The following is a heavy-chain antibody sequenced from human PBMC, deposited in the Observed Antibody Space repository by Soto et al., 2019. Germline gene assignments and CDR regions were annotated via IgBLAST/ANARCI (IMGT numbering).Heavy chain of an antibody. CDR3: ARLGLNYGMDV. V-gene: IGHV4-39*01. CDR2: IYYSGST. Sequence: WETLSLTCTVSGGSISSSSYYWGWIRQPPGKGLEWIGSIYYSGSTYYNPSLKSRVTISVDTSKNQFSLKLSSVTAADTAVYYCARLGLNYGMDVWGQGTTVT. D-gene: IGHD2-2*03. J-gene: IGHJ6*02. CDR1: GGSISSSSYY.